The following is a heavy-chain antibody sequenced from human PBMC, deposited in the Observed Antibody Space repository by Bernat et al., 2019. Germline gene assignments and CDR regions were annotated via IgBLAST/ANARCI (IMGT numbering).Heavy chain of an antibody. J-gene: IGHJ4*02. D-gene: IGHD2-15*01. Sequence: QLQLQESGPGLVKPSETLSLTCTVSGGSISSSSYYWGWIRQPPGKGLEWIGNIYYSGTTYYNPSLKSRVTISVDTSKNQLSLALSSVTAADTSVYYCAGANYCSGGSCYPTLPGGFDYWGQGTLVPVSS. V-gene: IGHV4-39*02. CDR1: GGSISSSSYY. CDR3: AGANYCSGGSCYPTLPGGFDY. CDR2: IYYSGTT.